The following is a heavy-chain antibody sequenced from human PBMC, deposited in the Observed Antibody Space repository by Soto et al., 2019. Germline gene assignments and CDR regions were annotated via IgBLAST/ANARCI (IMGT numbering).Heavy chain of an antibody. Sequence: QGQLVESGGGLVKPGGSLRLSCAASGFTFSDYYMSWIRQAPGKGLEWISYISSSGKSAKYGESVKGRFTISRDNTKNSLYLQMNSLRADDMAVYYCARDRGKGAGQYFDYWGQGILVTVSS. V-gene: IGHV3-11*05. CDR3: ARDRGKGAGQYFDY. CDR1: GFTFSDYY. CDR2: ISSSGKSA. J-gene: IGHJ4*02. D-gene: IGHD3-10*01.